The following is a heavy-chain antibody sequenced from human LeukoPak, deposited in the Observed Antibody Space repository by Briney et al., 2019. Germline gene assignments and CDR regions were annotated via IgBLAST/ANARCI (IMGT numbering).Heavy chain of an antibody. J-gene: IGHJ3*02. CDR2: ISHEEHVK. Sequence: GRSLRLSCVASGFTFSDAIMHWVRRAPGKGLEWVALISHEEHVKSYADSAKGRFTISRDNSKNTVYLQMDSLRLEDTAIYNCAREEYSSGRAGTFYTWGQGTMVTVSS. CDR3: AREEYSSGRAGTFYT. V-gene: IGHV3-30*04. CDR1: GFTFSDAI. D-gene: IGHD6-19*01.